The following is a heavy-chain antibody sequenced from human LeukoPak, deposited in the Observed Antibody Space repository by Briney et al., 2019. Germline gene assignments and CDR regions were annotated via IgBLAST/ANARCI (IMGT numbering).Heavy chain of an antibody. V-gene: IGHV3-23*01. CDR1: GFTFSSYA. CDR2: ISGSGGST. CDR3: AAGFGELSH. J-gene: IGHJ4*02. Sequence: PGGSLRFSWEALGFTFSSYALSWVRQAPGKGLEWVSAISGSGGSTYYADSVKGRFTISRDNSKNTLYLQMNSLRAEDTAVYYCAAGFGELSHWGQGTLVTVSS. D-gene: IGHD3-10*01.